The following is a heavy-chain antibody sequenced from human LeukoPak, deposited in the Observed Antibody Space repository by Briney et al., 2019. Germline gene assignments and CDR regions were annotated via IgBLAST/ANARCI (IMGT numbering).Heavy chain of an antibody. J-gene: IGHJ5*02. CDR3: ARSGIQLWNNWFDP. D-gene: IGHD5-18*01. Sequence: GGSLRLSCAASGFTFSDYYMSWIRQAPGKGLEWVSYISSSGSTIYYADSVKGRFTISRDNAKNSLYLQMNSLRAEDTAVYYCARSGIQLWNNWFDPWGQGTLVTVSS. CDR1: GFTFSDYY. V-gene: IGHV3-11*01. CDR2: ISSSGSTI.